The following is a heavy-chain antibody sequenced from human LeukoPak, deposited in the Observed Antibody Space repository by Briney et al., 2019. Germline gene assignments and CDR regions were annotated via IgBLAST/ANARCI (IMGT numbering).Heavy chain of an antibody. D-gene: IGHD1-26*01. Sequence: SETLSLTCAVYGGSFSGYYWSWIRQPPGKGLEWIGEINHSGSTNYNPSLKSRVTISVDTSKNQFSLKLSSVTAADTAVYYCARGQWELQLDYWGLGTLLIVSS. V-gene: IGHV4-34*01. CDR2: INHSGST. J-gene: IGHJ4*02. CDR3: ARGQWELQLDY. CDR1: GGSFSGYY.